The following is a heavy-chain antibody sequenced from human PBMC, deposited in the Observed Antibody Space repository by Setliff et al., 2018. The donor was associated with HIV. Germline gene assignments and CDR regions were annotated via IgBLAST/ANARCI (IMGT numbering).Heavy chain of an antibody. CDR2: INPSGGST. CDR1: GYTFTSDY. Sequence: GASVKVSCKASGYTFTSDYMHWVRQAPGQGLEWMGIINPSGGSTSYAQKFQGRVTMTRDTSTSTVYMELSSLRSEDTAVYYCARAGVVVAATSYYYGMDVWGQGTTVTVSS. J-gene: IGHJ6*02. V-gene: IGHV1-46*01. CDR3: ARAGVVVAATSYYYGMDV. D-gene: IGHD2-15*01.